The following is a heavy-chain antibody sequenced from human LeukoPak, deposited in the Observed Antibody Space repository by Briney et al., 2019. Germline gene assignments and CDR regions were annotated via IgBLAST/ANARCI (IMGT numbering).Heavy chain of an antibody. J-gene: IGHJ4*02. D-gene: IGHD3-3*01. V-gene: IGHV3-23*01. Sequence: GGSLRLSCAASGFTFSGYAMSWVRQAPGKGLEWVSAISGSGGSTYYADSVKGRFTISRDNSKNTLYLQMNSLRAEDTAVYYCATPYDFWSGTLYYFDYWGQGTLVTVSS. CDR2: ISGSGGST. CDR3: ATPYDFWSGTLYYFDY. CDR1: GFTFSGYA.